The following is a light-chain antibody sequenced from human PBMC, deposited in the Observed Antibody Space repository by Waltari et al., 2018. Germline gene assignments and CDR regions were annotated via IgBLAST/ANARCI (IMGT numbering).Light chain of an antibody. V-gene: IGLV1-51*01. J-gene: IGLJ1*01. CDR2: DRE. CDR1: RSNIGNNY. CDR3: GSWDSSLSGHV. Sequence: QSVLTQPPSVSAAPGQKVTISCSGSRSNIGNNYVSWYQHFPGTAPELFIYDRENGPSGIRDRFSGAKSGTSATLDITGLQTGDEADYYCGSWDSSLSGHVFGTGTKVTVL.